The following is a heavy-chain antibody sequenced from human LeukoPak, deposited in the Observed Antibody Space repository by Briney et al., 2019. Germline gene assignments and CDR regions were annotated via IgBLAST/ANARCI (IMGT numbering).Heavy chain of an antibody. CDR1: GFTFSSYS. Sequence: GGSLRLSCAASGFTFSSYSMNWVRQAPGKGLEWVSYISSSSSTIYYADSVKGRFTISRDNAKNSLYLQLNSLRAEDTAVYYCARDASGGYPDYWGQGTLVTVSS. CDR2: ISSSSSTI. V-gene: IGHV3-48*04. D-gene: IGHD5-12*01. CDR3: ARDASGGYPDY. J-gene: IGHJ4*02.